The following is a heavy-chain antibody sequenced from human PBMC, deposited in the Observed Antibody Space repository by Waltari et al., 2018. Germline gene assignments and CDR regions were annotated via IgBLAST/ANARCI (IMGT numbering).Heavy chain of an antibody. V-gene: IGHV1-69*01. D-gene: IGHD6-13*01. CDR1: GGTFSSYA. CDR2: IIPIFGTA. Sequence: QVQLVQSGAEVKKPGSSVKVSCKASGGTFSSYAISWVRQAPGQGLEWMGGIIPIFGTANSAQKFQGRVTITADESTSTAYMELSSLRSEDTAVYYCARGDIAAAGNAYYYYYGMDVWGQGTTVTVSS. CDR3: ARGDIAAAGNAYYYYYGMDV. J-gene: IGHJ6*02.